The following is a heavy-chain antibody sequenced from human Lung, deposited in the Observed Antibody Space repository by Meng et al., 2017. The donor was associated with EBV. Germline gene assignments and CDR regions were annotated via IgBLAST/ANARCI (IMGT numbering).Heavy chain of an antibody. Sequence: QVRLQEPGPGRVKPSETLSLTCTVSGGSISSYYWSWIRQPAGKGLEWIGRIYTSGSTNYNPSLKSRVTMSEDTSKNQLSLKVNSVTAADTAVYYCARSSKWHEMWYWGQGTLVTVSS. V-gene: IGHV4-4*07. J-gene: IGHJ4*02. CDR2: IYTSGST. D-gene: IGHD6-13*01. CDR1: GGSISSYY. CDR3: ARSSKWHEMWY.